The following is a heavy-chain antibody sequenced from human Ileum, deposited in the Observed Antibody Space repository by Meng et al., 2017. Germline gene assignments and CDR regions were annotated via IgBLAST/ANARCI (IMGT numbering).Heavy chain of an antibody. D-gene: IGHD3-22*01. CDR1: GFTFSDYY. CDR2: ISPGLGII. V-gene: IGHV3-11*04. Sequence: GGSLRLSCAVSGFTFSDYYMIWIRQPPGKGPEWISYISPGLGIINYSDSVKGRFDISRDDAKNSVYLQMNSLRVEDTAVYYCARMQRGWSDVVNIWGQGTMVTVSS. J-gene: IGHJ3*02. CDR3: ARMQRGWSDVVNI.